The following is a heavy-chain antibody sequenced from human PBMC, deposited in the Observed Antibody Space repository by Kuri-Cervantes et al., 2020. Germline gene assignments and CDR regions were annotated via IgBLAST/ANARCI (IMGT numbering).Heavy chain of an antibody. CDR3: ARGLRSEQQLTAYGMDV. D-gene: IGHD6-13*01. Sequence: SVKVSCKASPYTFTSYDINWVRQATGQGLEWMGWMNPNSGNTGYAQKFQGRVTMTRNTSISTAYMELSSLRSEDTAVYYFARGLRSEQQLTAYGMDVWGQGTTVTVSS. CDR1: PYTFTSYD. V-gene: IGHV1-8*01. J-gene: IGHJ6*02. CDR2: MNPNSGNT.